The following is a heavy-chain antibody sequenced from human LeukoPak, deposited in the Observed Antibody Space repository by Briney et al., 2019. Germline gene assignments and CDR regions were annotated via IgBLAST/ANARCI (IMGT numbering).Heavy chain of an antibody. CDR2: IYSGGRT. D-gene: IGHD3-10*01. J-gene: IGHJ4*02. V-gene: IGHV3-53*01. CDR1: GFTVSSNY. CDR3: ATGAFVSGSYSYDF. Sequence: GGSLRLSCVVSGFTVSSNYMSWVRQAPGKGLEWISIIYSGGRTYYADSVKGRFIVSRDNSKNMLYLRMDSLRAEDTAVYYCATGAFVSGSYSYDFWGQGTLVTVSS.